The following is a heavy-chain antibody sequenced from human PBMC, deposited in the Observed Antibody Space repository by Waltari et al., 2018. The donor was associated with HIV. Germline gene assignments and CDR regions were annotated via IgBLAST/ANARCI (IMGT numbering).Heavy chain of an antibody. Sequence: QVQLQESGPGLVKPSETLSLTCTVSGGSISSYYWSWIRQPPGKGLEWIGYIYYSGSTNYNPSLKSRVTISVDTSKNQFSLKLSSVTAADTAVYYCARGGAWVSGYSLPFDYWGQGTLVTVSS. J-gene: IGHJ4*02. CDR3: ARGGAWVSGYSLPFDY. D-gene: IGHD3-3*01. CDR1: GGSISSYY. CDR2: IYYSGST. V-gene: IGHV4-59*01.